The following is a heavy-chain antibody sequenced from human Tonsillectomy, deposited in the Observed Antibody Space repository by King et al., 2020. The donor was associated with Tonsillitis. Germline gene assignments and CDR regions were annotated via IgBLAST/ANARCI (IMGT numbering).Heavy chain of an antibody. Sequence: QLVQSGAEVKKPGASVKVSCKASGYTFTGYYMHWVRQAPGQGLEWMGWINPNSGGTNYAQKFQGRVTMTRDTSISTAYMELSRLRSDDTAVYYCASLYYYDSSGPDAFDIWGQGTMVTVSS. V-gene: IGHV1-2*02. CDR2: INPNSGGT. CDR1: GYTFTGYY. D-gene: IGHD3-22*01. J-gene: IGHJ3*02. CDR3: ASLYYYDSSGPDAFDI.